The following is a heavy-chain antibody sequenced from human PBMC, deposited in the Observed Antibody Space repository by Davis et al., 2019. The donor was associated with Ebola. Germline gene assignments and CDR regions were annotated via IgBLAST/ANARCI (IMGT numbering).Heavy chain of an antibody. J-gene: IGHJ4*02. CDR3: AKREYYYDSSGPYFDY. Sequence: GGSLRLSCVGSGFTFSHYWMHWIRQAPGKGLEWVSVISGIAGTTDYADSVKGRFTISRDNSKNTLYLQMNSLRAEDTAVYYCAKREYYYDSSGPYFDYWGQGTLVTVSS. V-gene: IGHV3-23*01. D-gene: IGHD3-22*01. CDR2: ISGIAGTT. CDR1: GFTFSHYW.